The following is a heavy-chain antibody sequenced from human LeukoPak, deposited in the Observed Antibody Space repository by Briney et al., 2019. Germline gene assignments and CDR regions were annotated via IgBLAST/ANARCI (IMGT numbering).Heavy chain of an antibody. Sequence: SETLSLTCTVSGGSISSSRYYWGWIRQPPGKGLEWIGSIYDGGSTYYNPSLKSRVTISVDTSKKQFSLKLNSVTAADTAVYYCARGWAEWGQGTLVTVSS. V-gene: IGHV4-39*07. CDR3: ARGWAE. J-gene: IGHJ4*02. CDR2: IYDGGST. CDR1: GGSISSSRYY. D-gene: IGHD6-13*01.